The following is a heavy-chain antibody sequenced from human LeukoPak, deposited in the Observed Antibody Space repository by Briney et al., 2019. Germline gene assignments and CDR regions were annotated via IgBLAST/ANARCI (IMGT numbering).Heavy chain of an antibody. CDR1: GYTFTSYY. CDR3: ARGPYYYDSSDYYIGY. Sequence: ASVKVSFKASGYTFTSYYMHWVRQAPGQGLEWMGWINPNSGGTKYAQKFQGRVSMTRDTSVSTAYMELSMLRSDDTAVYSCARGPYYYDSSDYYIGYWGQGTLVTVSS. J-gene: IGHJ4*02. D-gene: IGHD3-22*01. CDR2: INPNSGGT. V-gene: IGHV1-2*02.